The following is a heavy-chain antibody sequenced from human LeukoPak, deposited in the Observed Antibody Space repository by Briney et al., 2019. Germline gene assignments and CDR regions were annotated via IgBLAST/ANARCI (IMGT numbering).Heavy chain of an antibody. J-gene: IGHJ4*02. CDR1: GYTFTDYF. CDR2: INPNMGAT. Sequence: VASVKLSCKFSGYTFTDYFIHWVRHAPGQGLEWRGCINPNMGATNYAHKLQGRVTMTRDTSINTAYMALTNLSSDATAIFYCARVKKLMPELEFWGQGTLVTVSS. V-gene: IGHV1-2*07. D-gene: IGHD2-2*01. CDR3: ARVKKLMPELEF.